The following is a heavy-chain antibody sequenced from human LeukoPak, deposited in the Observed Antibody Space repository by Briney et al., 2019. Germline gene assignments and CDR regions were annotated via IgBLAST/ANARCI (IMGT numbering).Heavy chain of an antibody. CDR2: IYTSGST. D-gene: IGHD1-14*01. CDR3: ARQGTGRGRDYYHMDV. J-gene: IGHJ6*03. CDR1: GGSISSYY. Sequence: PSETLSLTCTVSGGSISSYYWSWIRQPPGKGLEWMGYIYTSGSTNYNPSLKSRVTISVDTSKNQFSLKLSSGTAADTAVHYCARQGTGRGRDYYHMDVWGKGTTVTVSS. V-gene: IGHV4-4*09.